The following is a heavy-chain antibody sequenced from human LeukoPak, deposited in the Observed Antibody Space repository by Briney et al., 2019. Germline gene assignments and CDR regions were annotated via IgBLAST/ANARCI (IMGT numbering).Heavy chain of an antibody. V-gene: IGHV3-21*01. CDR2: ISSSSSYI. Sequence: GGSLRLSCAASGFTFGPYTMNWVRQAPGKGLEWVSSISSSSSYIYYADSVKGRFTISRDNAKNSLYLQMNSLRAEDTAVYYCARAAGRRYFDYWGQGTLVTVSS. J-gene: IGHJ4*02. CDR3: ARAAGRRYFDY. CDR1: GFTFGPYT.